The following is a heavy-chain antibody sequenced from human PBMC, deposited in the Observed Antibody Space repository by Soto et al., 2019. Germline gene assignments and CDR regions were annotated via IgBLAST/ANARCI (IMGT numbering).Heavy chain of an antibody. CDR2: IIPIFGTA. Sequence: ASVKVSCKASGDTFSSYAISWVRQAPGQGLEWMGGIIPIFGTANYAQKFQGRVTITADESTSTAYMELSSLRSEDTAVYYCARWMAGAAAGPRNWFVPWSQGTLVIVSS. CDR3: ARWMAGAAAGPRNWFVP. CDR1: GDTFSSYA. D-gene: IGHD6-13*01. V-gene: IGHV1-69*13. J-gene: IGHJ5*02.